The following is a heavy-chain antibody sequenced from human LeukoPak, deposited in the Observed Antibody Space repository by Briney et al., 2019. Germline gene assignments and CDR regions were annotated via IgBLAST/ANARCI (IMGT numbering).Heavy chain of an antibody. CDR1: GFTFSTHS. CDR2: ISSGGSHI. D-gene: IGHD5-24*01. V-gene: IGHV3-21*01. Sequence: PGGSLRLSCAASGFTFSTHSMSWVRQSPGKGLEWVSSISSGGSHIYYADSMQGRFTISRDNAKNSLFLQMNSLRVEDTALYYCARDFRTQLDGYSPPYHFDYRGEGALVTVSS. J-gene: IGHJ4*02. CDR3: ARDFRTQLDGYSPPYHFDY.